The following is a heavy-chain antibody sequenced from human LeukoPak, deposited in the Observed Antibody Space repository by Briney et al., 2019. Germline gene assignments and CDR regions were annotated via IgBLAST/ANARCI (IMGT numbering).Heavy chain of an antibody. D-gene: IGHD6-19*01. Sequence: SVKVSCKASGGTFSSYAISWVRQAPGQGLEWMGRIIPILGIANYAQKFQGRVAITADKSTSTAYMDLSSLRSEDTAVYYCARDQDTGGSGPPWGQGTLVTVSS. CDR2: IIPILGIA. J-gene: IGHJ5*02. CDR3: ARDQDTGGSGPP. V-gene: IGHV1-69*04. CDR1: GGTFSSYA.